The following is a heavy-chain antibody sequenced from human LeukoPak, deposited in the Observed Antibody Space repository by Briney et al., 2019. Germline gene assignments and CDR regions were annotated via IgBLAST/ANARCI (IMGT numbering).Heavy chain of an antibody. CDR3: TSGGDHEGGAFDF. CDR2: IKHRGFGGTT. D-gene: IGHD2-21*02. V-gene: IGHV3-15*01. Sequence: GGSLRLSCAASGFTFTNARMSWVRQSPGKGLEWLGRIKHRGFGGTTDYAQPVKGRLTISRDDSKSTLYLQMNSLKAEDSAVYYCTSGGDHEGGAFDFWGQGTLVTVSS. J-gene: IGHJ4*02. CDR1: GFTFTNAR.